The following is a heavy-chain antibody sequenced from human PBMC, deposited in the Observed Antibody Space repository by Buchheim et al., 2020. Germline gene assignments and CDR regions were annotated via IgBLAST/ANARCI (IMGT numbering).Heavy chain of an antibody. J-gene: IGHJ4*02. CDR1: GFTFSSYA. CDR3: AGDILSSGWHYLDY. D-gene: IGHD6-19*01. Sequence: QVQLVESGGGVVQPGRSLRLSCAASGFTFSSYAMHWVRQAPGKGLEWVAVISYDGSNKYYADSVKGRFTISRDNSKNTLYLQMNSLRAEDTAVYYCAGDILSSGWHYLDYWGQGTL. CDR2: ISYDGSNK. V-gene: IGHV3-30*04.